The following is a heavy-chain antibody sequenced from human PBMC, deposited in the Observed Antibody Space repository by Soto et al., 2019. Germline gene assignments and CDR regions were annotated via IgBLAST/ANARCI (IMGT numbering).Heavy chain of an antibody. CDR2: ISGSGGTT. V-gene: IGHV3-23*01. J-gene: IGHJ4*02. CDR1: GFTFSSFA. D-gene: IGHD6-13*01. Sequence: GGSLRLSWAVSGFTFSSFAMSWFRQAPGKGLYWVSAISGSGGTTYSGASTKGRLTKPRDTSKNALYLQRSSRKTEDTAVYYRATGFSAGKGSQPYFRGQGSLVRVSS. CDR3: ATGFSAGKGSQPYF.